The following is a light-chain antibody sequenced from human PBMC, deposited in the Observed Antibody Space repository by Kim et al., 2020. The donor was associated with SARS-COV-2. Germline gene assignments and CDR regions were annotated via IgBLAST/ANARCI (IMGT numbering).Light chain of an antibody. J-gene: IGLJ2*01. Sequence: QSVLTQPPSVSGAPGQRVTISCTGSSSNIGAGYDVHWYQQLPGTAPKLLIYGNSKRPSGVPDRFSGSKSGTSASLAITGLQAEDEADYYCPSYDSSLSGSVFGGGTQLTVL. CDR1: SSNIGAGYD. CDR2: GNS. V-gene: IGLV1-40*01. CDR3: PSYDSSLSGSV.